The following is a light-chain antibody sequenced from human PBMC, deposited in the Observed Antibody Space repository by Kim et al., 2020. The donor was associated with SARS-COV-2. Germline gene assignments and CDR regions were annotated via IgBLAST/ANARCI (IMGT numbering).Light chain of an antibody. J-gene: IGLJ3*02. V-gene: IGLV7-46*01. Sequence: GGTVTLAGGGGTGGVTSGHYPYWLQQKPGQAPRTMSYDASNKHSWAPARFSGSLLGGKAALTLSGAQPEDEADYYCFLSYSGARVFGGGTQLTVL. CDR1: TGGVTSGHY. CDR2: DAS. CDR3: FLSYSGARV.